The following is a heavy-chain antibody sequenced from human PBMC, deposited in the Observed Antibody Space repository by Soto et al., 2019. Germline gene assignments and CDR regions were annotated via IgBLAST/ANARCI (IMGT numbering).Heavy chain of an antibody. V-gene: IGHV3-48*01. J-gene: IGHJ6*03. CDR2: ISSSSSTI. CDR3: ARARTEFGMVYAIVGQYYYMDV. D-gene: IGHD2-8*01. CDR1: GFTFSSYS. Sequence: EVQLVESGGGLVQPGGSLRLSCAASGFTFSSYSMNWVRQAPGKGLEWVSYISSSSSTIYYADSVKGRCTISRDNAKNSLYLQMNSQRAEDTAVYYCARARTEFGMVYAIVGQYYYMDVWGKGTTVTVSS.